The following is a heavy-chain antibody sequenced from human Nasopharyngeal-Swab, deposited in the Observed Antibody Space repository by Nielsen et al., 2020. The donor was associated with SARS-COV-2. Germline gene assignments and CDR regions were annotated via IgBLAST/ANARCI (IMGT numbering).Heavy chain of an antibody. CDR2: ISYDGSNK. CDR3: ARAHSGSYFGAFDI. Sequence: GESLKISCAASGFIFSSYAMHWVRQAPGKGLEWVAVISYDGSNKYYADSVKGRFTISRDNSKNTLYLQMNSLRAEDTAVYYCARAHSGSYFGAFDIWSQGTMVTVSS. D-gene: IGHD1-26*01. CDR1: GFIFSSYA. V-gene: IGHV3-30*04. J-gene: IGHJ3*02.